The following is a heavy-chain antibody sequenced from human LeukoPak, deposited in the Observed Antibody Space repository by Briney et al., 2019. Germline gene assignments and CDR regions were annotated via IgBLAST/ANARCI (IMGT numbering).Heavy chain of an antibody. Sequence: GGSLRLSCAASGFTFSTSWMSWVRQAPGKGLEWVSGIRGSGGSTYCADSVKGRFTISRDNSKNTLYLQMNSLRAEDTAVYYCAKGAIRWDFQHWGQGTLVTVSS. J-gene: IGHJ1*01. CDR2: IRGSGGST. D-gene: IGHD1-26*01. CDR1: GFTFSTSW. V-gene: IGHV3-23*01. CDR3: AKGAIRWDFQH.